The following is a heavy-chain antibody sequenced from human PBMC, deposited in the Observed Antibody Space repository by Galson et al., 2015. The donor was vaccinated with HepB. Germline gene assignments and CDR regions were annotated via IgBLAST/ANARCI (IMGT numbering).Heavy chain of an antibody. Sequence: SLRLSCAASGLTFSNAWMSWVRQAPGKGLEWVGRIKSKTDGGTTDYAAPVKGRFTISRDDSKNTLYLQMNSLKTEDTAVYYCTTYAYYDFWSGYLVGDVPWGQGTLVTVSS. CDR3: TTYAYYDFWSGYLVGDVP. J-gene: IGHJ5*02. V-gene: IGHV3-15*01. CDR1: GLTFSNAW. CDR2: IKSKTDGGTT. D-gene: IGHD3-3*01.